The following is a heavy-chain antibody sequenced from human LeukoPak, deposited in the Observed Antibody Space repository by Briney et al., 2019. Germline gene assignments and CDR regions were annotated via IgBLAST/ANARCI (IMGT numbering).Heavy chain of an antibody. CDR2: ISHSGST. CDR3: ARILDSSGYYYAGAFDY. D-gene: IGHD3-22*01. Sequence: SQTLSLTCTVSGGSISSGGYYWSWIRQPPGKGLEWIGYISHSGSTYYNPSLKSRVTISVDRSKNQFSLKLSSVTAADTAVYYCARILDSSGYYYAGAFDYWGQGTLVTVSS. CDR1: GGSISSGGYY. J-gene: IGHJ4*02. V-gene: IGHV4-30-2*01.